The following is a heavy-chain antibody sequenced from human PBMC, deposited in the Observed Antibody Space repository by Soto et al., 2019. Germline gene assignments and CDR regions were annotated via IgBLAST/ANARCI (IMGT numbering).Heavy chain of an antibody. CDR1: GFTVNSNY. Sequence: EVQLVESGGGLVQPGGSLRLSCAASGFTVNSNYMSWVRQAPGKGLEWVSVIYSDGSTYYADSVKGRFIISRDNYNNTRYFLMNGLRAEDTAVYYCATLTKYDILTGFFPCWGQGTLVTVSS. D-gene: IGHD3-9*01. V-gene: IGHV3-66*01. CDR2: IYSDGST. J-gene: IGHJ4*02. CDR3: ATLTKYDILTGFFPC.